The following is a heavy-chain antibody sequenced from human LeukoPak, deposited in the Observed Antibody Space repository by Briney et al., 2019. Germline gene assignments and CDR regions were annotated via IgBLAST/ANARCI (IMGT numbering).Heavy chain of an antibody. Sequence: SQALSLTCTVSGGSISSSSYYWGWIRQPPGKGLEWIGSIYHSGSTYYNPSLKSRVTISVDTSKNQFSLKLSSVTAADTAVYYCARDADSSSWYRIYWGQGTLVTVSS. V-gene: IGHV4-39*07. CDR2: IYHSGST. CDR1: GGSISSSSYY. D-gene: IGHD6-13*01. CDR3: ARDADSSSWYRIY. J-gene: IGHJ4*02.